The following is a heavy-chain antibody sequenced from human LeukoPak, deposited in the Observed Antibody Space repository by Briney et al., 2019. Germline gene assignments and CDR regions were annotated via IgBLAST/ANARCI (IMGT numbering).Heavy chain of an antibody. J-gene: IGHJ4*02. CDR2: ISYDGSNK. D-gene: IGHD3-9*01. CDR3: AREGLLYDILAGYYFDY. Sequence: GRSLRLSCAASGFTFSSYAMHWVRQAPGKGLEWVAVISYDGSNKYYADSVKGRFTISRDNSKNTLYLQMNSLRAEGTAVYYCAREGLLYDILAGYYFDYWGQGTLVTVSS. CDR1: GFTFSSYA. V-gene: IGHV3-30*04.